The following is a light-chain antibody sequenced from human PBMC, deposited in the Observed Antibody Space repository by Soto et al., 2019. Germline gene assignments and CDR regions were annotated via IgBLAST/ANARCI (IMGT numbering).Light chain of an antibody. CDR1: QNVSTY. CDR2: DAS. Sequence: EIVLTQSQATLSLSPGERVTLSCRASQNVSTYLAWYQQKPGQAPRLPIYDASDRATGIPARFSGSGSGTDFTLTISSPEPEDSAVYYCQQRTNWLTFGPGTKVDIK. CDR3: QQRTNWLT. V-gene: IGKV3-11*01. J-gene: IGKJ3*01.